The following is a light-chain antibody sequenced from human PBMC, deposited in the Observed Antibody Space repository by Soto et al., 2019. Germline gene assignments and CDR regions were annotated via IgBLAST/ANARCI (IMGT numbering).Light chain of an antibody. J-gene: IGKJ1*01. CDR2: AAS. CDR3: QQSYSTTWT. V-gene: IGKV1-39*01. CDR1: QSISSY. Sequence: DIQMTQSPSSLSSSVGDRVTITCRASQSISSYLNWYQQKPGKAPKLLIYAASSLQSGVPSRFSGSGSGTDCTLTISSLQPEDVATYYCQQSYSTTWTFGQGTKVDIK.